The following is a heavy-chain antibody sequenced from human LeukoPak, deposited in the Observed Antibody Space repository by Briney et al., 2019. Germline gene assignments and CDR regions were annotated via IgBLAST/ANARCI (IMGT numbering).Heavy chain of an antibody. CDR2: IYYSGST. V-gene: IGHV4-59*01. Sequence: SETLSLTCTVSGGSISSYYWSWIRQPPGKGLEWTGYIYYSGSTNYNPSLKSRVTISVDTSKNQFSLKLSSVTAADTAVYYCARGYDFWSGYTLDYWGQGTLVTVSS. J-gene: IGHJ4*02. CDR1: GGSISSYY. D-gene: IGHD3-3*01. CDR3: ARGYDFWSGYTLDY.